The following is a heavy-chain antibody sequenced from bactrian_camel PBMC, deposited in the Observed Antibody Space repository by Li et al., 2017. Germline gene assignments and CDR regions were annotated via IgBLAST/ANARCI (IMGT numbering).Heavy chain of an antibody. CDR2: ISSDGRT. D-gene: IGHD2*01. J-gene: IGHJ4*01. CDR3: ANLGTYLPGLD. CDR1: EYRENYHD. Sequence: HVQLVESGGGSVQAGESLTLTCTASEYRENYHDMGWYRQAPGNKCELVSKISSDGRTYYADSVSGRFTISRDNAWNMLYLQLNSLTTDDTAMYYCANLGTYLPGLDWGQGTQVTVS. V-gene: IGHV3S63*01.